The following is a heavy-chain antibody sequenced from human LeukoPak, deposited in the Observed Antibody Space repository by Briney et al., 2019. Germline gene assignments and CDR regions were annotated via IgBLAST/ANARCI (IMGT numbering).Heavy chain of an antibody. J-gene: IGHJ3*02. V-gene: IGHV1-2*02. CDR3: ARNIWFGESSDAFDI. CDR2: INPNSGGT. CDR1: GYTFTGYY. D-gene: IGHD3-10*01. Sequence: ASVKVSCKASGYTFTGYYMHWVRQAPGQGLEWMGWINPNSGGTNYAQKFQGRVTMTRDTSISTAYMELSRLRSDDTAVYYCARNIWFGESSDAFDIWGQGTMVTVSS.